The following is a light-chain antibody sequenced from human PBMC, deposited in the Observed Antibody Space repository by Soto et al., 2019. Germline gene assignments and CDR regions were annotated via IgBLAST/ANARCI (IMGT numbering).Light chain of an antibody. V-gene: IGKV3-20*01. J-gene: IGKJ5*01. CDR1: QSVSSSY. CDR2: GAS. CDR3: QQYGTSIT. Sequence: EIVLTQSPGTLSLSPGERATLSCRASQSVSSSYLAWNQQKPGQAPRLLIYGASSRATDIPDRFSGSGSGADFSLTISRLEPEDFAVYYCQQYGTSITFGQGTRLEIK.